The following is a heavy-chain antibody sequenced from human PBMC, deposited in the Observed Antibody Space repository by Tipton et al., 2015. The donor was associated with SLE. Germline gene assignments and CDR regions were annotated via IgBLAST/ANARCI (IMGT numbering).Heavy chain of an antibody. Sequence: TLSLTCAVSGGSFSGHSWTWVRQPPGQGLEWIGDINDTGGINYNASLKGRVSVSVDTSRSQFSLTLASVTAADTAIYYCVRGGFGGGSPFDSWGQGILVTVSS. J-gene: IGHJ4*02. CDR1: GGSFSGHS. CDR2: INDTGGI. V-gene: IGHV4-34*01. D-gene: IGHD3-16*01. CDR3: VRGGFGGGSPFDS.